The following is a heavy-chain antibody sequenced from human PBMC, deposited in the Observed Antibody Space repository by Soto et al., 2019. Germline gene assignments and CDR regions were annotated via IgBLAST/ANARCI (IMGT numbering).Heavy chain of an antibody. Sequence: GESLKVSCKGSGYSVTSYWIGWVRQMPGKGLKWMGIIYPGDADTRYSPSFQGQVTISADKSISTAYLQWSSLKASDTAMYYCARGSSGYLNWYGPWGQGTLVTVSS. D-gene: IGHD3-22*01. CDR3: ARGSSGYLNWYGP. CDR2: IYPGDADT. J-gene: IGHJ5*02. CDR1: GYSVTSYW. V-gene: IGHV5-51*01.